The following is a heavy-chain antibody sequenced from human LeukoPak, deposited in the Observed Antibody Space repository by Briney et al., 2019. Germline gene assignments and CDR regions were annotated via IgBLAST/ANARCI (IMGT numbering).Heavy chain of an antibody. CDR2: IYTSGST. Sequence: SETLSLTCTVSGGSISSYYWSWIRQPAGKGLEWIGRIYTSGSTNYNPSLKSRVTMSVDTSKNQFSLKLSSVTAADTAVYYCARDFGSSWCTYYYYYGMDVWGQGTTVTVSS. D-gene: IGHD6-13*01. J-gene: IGHJ6*02. CDR1: GGSISSYY. CDR3: ARDFGSSWCTYYYYYGMDV. V-gene: IGHV4-4*07.